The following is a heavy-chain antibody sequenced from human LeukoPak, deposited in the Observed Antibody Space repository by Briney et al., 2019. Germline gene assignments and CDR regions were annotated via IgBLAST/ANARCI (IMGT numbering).Heavy chain of an antibody. CDR2: ISGSGGST. CDR3: AKVRLRGGWYWDY. V-gene: IGHV3-23*01. Sequence: GGSLRLSCAASGFTFSSYAMSWVRRAPGKGLEWVSAISGSGGSTYYADSVKGRFTISRDNSKNTLYLQMNSLRAEDTAVYYCAKVRLRGGWYWDYWGQGTLVTVSS. J-gene: IGHJ4*02. D-gene: IGHD6-19*01. CDR1: GFTFSSYA.